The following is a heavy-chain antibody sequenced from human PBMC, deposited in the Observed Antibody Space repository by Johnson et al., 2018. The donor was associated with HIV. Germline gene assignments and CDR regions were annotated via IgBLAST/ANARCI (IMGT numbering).Heavy chain of an antibody. Sequence: VQLVESGGGLVQPGGSLRLSCVASGVKLDDYAMHWVRQPPGKGLEWVAGITWNSHIVDYVDSVKGRFTISRDNAKNSLYLQMNSLRAEDTAVYYCARDRVLWERNGAGAFDIWGQGTMVTVSS. CDR2: ITWNSHIV. V-gene: IGHV3-9*01. CDR3: ARDRVLWERNGAGAFDI. D-gene: IGHD1-26*01. CDR1: GVKLDDYA. J-gene: IGHJ3*02.